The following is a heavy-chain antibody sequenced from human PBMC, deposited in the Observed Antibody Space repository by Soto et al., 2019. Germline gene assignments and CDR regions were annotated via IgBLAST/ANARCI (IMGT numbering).Heavy chain of an antibody. J-gene: IGHJ5*02. D-gene: IGHD3-10*01. CDR3: TRVPPDEGRWFGESKNWFDP. Sequence: GGSLRLSCTASGFTFGDYAMSWFRQAPGKGLEWVGFIRSKAYGGTTEYAASVKGRFTISRDDSKSIAYLQMNSLKTEDTAVYYCTRVPPDEGRWFGESKNWFDPWGQGTLVTVSS. CDR2: IRSKAYGGTT. V-gene: IGHV3-49*03. CDR1: GFTFGDYA.